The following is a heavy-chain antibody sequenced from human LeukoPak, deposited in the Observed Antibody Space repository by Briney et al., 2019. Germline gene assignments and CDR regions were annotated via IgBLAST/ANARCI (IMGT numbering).Heavy chain of an antibody. CDR2: IIPIFGTA. V-gene: IGHV1-69*05. CDR3: ARENTAMVDNWFDP. Sequence: ASVKVSCKASGGTFSSYAISWVRQAPGQWLEWMGRIIPIFGTANYAQKFQGRVTITTDESTSTAYMELSSLRSEDTAVYYCARENTAMVDNWFDPWGQGTLVTVSS. CDR1: GGTFSSYA. D-gene: IGHD5-18*01. J-gene: IGHJ5*02.